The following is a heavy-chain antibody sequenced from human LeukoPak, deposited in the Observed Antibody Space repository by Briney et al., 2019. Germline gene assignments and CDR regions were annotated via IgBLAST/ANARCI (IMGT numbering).Heavy chain of an antibody. CDR1: GGTFSSYA. CDR2: IIPIFGTA. CDR3: AGMWYCSSTSCYRDAFDI. V-gene: IGHV1-69*13. D-gene: IGHD2-2*02. Sequence: ASVKVSCKASGGTFSSYAISWVRQAPGQGLEWMGGIIPIFGTANYAEKFQGRVTITADESTSTAYMELSSLRSEDTAVYYCAGMWYCSSTSCYRDAFDIWGQGTMVTVSS. J-gene: IGHJ3*02.